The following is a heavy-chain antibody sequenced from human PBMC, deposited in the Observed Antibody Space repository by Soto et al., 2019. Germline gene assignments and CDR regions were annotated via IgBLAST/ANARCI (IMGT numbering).Heavy chain of an antibody. D-gene: IGHD2-2*01. CDR3: ATDDKTSSSCLTDFLQH. CDR1: GFTFSSYA. CDR2: ISGNGGTT. J-gene: IGHJ1*01. V-gene: IGHV3-23*01. Sequence: EVQLLESGGGLVQPGGSLRLACAASGFTFSSYATSWVRQAPGKGLEWVSSISGNGGTTDYADSVKGRVTISRDNSKNTLYLQVNRLRVENTAVYYDATDDKTSSSCLTDFLQHWGQGTLVTVSS.